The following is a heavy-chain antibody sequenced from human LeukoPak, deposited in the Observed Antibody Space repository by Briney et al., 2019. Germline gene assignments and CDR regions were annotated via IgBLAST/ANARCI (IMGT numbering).Heavy chain of an antibody. CDR3: TTVLSSSWFSLDWFDP. D-gene: IGHD6-13*01. Sequence: GALRLSCVVSGFSISSHWMSWVRQAPGKGLEWVGRIKSKTDGGTTDYAAPVKGRFTISRDDSKNTLYLQMNSLKTEDTAVYYCTTVLSSSWFSLDWFDPWGQGTLVTVSS. J-gene: IGHJ5*02. CDR1: GFSISSHW. CDR2: IKSKTDGGTT. V-gene: IGHV3-15*01.